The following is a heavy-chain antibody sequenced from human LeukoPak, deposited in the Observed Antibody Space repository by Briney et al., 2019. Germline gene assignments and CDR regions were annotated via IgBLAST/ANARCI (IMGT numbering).Heavy chain of an antibody. CDR1: GFTFSSYS. J-gene: IGHJ3*02. Sequence: GGSLRLSCAASGFTFSSYSMNWVRQAPGKGLEWVSYISSSSSTIYYADSVKGRFTISRDNSKNTLYLQMNSLRAEDTAVYYCARVESQYYYDSSGYLDIWGQGTMVTVSS. CDR3: ARVESQYYYDSSGYLDI. CDR2: ISSSSSTI. V-gene: IGHV3-48*01. D-gene: IGHD3-22*01.